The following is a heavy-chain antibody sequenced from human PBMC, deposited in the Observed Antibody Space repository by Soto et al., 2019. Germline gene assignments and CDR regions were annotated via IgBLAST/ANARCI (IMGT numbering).Heavy chain of an antibody. J-gene: IGHJ4*02. CDR2: ISWNSGSI. CDR1: GFTFDDYA. CDR3: AKGDGLPVTTLFDY. D-gene: IGHD4-4*01. V-gene: IGHV3-9*01. Sequence: GGSLRLSCAASGFTFDDYAMHWVRQAPGKGLEWVSGISWNSGSIGYADSVKGRFTISRDNAKNSLYLQMNSLRAEDTALYYCAKGDGLPVTTLFDYWGQGTLVTVSS.